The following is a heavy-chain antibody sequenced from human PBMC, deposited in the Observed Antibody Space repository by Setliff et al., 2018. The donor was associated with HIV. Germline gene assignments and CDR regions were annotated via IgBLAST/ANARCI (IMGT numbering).Heavy chain of an antibody. J-gene: IGHJ5*02. CDR1: RSTFNSNT. Sequence: SVKVSCKASRSTFNSNTINWVRQAPGQGLDWMGRIIPILGVANYAQRFQGKVTISADKSTGTVYMVLSSLRSEDTAVYYCARVRYCSGGSCYGGEYWFDPWGQGTLVTVSS. CDR3: ARVRYCSGGSCYGGEYWFDP. V-gene: IGHV1-69*02. CDR2: IIPILGVA. D-gene: IGHD2-15*01.